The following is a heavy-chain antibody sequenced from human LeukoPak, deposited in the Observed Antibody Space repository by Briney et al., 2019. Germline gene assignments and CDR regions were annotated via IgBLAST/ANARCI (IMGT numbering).Heavy chain of an antibody. CDR3: ARGSPNLKSLDY. J-gene: IGHJ4*02. CDR1: GFTFSSYG. V-gene: IGHV3-33*01. Sequence: GRSLRLSCAASGFTFSSYGMHWVRQAPGKGLEWVAVIWYDGSNKYYADSVEGRFTISRDNSKNTLYLQMNSLRAEDTAVYYCARGSPNLKSLDYWGQGTLVTVSS. CDR2: IWYDGSNK.